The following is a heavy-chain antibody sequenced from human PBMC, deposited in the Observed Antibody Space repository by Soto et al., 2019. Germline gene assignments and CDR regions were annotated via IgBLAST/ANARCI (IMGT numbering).Heavy chain of an antibody. D-gene: IGHD6-19*01. Sequence: PSETLSLTCAVYGGSFSCYYWTWIRQPPGTGLEWIGEINHRGRTNYNPSLKSRVTISEDTSKNQFSLKLSSVTAADTAVYYCARASGGMDVWGQGTTVTVSS. J-gene: IGHJ6*02. CDR3: ARASGGMDV. CDR1: GGSFSCYY. V-gene: IGHV4-34*01. CDR2: INHRGRT.